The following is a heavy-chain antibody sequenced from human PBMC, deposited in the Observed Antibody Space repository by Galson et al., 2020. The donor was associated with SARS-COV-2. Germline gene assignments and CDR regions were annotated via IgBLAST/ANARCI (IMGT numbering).Heavy chain of an antibody. Sequence: SETLSLTFAVYGGSFSDYSWTWVRQPPGKGLEWIGEISHSGSTNYSPSLKSRVFMSVDTSKNQFSLKLRSVTAADTAVYYCARGGSRPIMVSDYYYFYMDVWGKGTTVTVSS. CDR1: GGSFSDYS. D-gene: IGHD2-8*01. CDR3: ARGGSRPIMVSDYYYFYMDV. V-gene: IGHV4-34*01. J-gene: IGHJ6*03. CDR2: ISHSGST.